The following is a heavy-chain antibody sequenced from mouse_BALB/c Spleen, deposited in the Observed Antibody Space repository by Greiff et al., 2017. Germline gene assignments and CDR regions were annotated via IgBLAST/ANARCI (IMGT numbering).Heavy chain of an antibody. CDR1: GYAFSSYW. J-gene: IGHJ3*01. D-gene: IGHD2-3*01. V-gene: IGHV1-80*01. CDR2: IYPGDGDT. CDR3: ARAYDGYLAY. Sequence: QVQLQQSGAELVRPGSSVKISCKASGYAFSSYWMNWVKQRPGQGLEWIGQIYPGDGDTNYNGKFKGKATLTADKSSSTAYMQLSSLTSEDSAVYFCARAYDGYLAYWGQGTLVTVSS.